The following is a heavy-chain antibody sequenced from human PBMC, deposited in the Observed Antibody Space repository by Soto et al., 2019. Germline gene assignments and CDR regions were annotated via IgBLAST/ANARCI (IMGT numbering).Heavy chain of an antibody. D-gene: IGHD3-10*01. CDR1: GGSISSGW. CDR3: SGRVTDAPT. Sequence: QVQLQESGPGLLKPSGTLSLTCAVSGGSISSGWWTWVRQPPGKGLEWLGGILYSGTTHYNSSLTSRVTISIDKSKRQFSLNLSSVTAADTAVYYCSGRVTDAPTWGQGTLVTVSS. V-gene: IGHV4-4*02. CDR2: ILYSGTT. J-gene: IGHJ5*02.